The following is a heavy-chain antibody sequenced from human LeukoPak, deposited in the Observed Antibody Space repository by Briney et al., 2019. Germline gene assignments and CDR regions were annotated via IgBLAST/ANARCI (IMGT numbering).Heavy chain of an antibody. CDR1: GGPFSGYY. Sequence: TSETLSLTCAVYGGPFSGYYWSWIRQSPGKGLEWIGEINHSGSTNYNPSLKSRVTISVDTSKNQFSLKLSSVTAAATAVYYCARGRASYDFWSGYLFDYWGQGTLVTVSS. J-gene: IGHJ4*02. D-gene: IGHD3-3*01. CDR2: INHSGST. V-gene: IGHV4-34*01. CDR3: ARGRASYDFWSGYLFDY.